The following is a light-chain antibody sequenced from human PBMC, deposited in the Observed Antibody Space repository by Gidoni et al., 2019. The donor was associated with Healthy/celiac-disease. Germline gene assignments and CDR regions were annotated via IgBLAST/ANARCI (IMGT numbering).Light chain of an antibody. J-gene: IGKJ2*04. CDR3: QQRSNWPPRCS. CDR1: QSVSSY. V-gene: IGKV3-11*01. CDR2: DAS. Sequence: EIVLTQSPATLSLSPGERATLSCRASQSVSSYLAWSQHKPGQAPRLLIYDASNRATGIPARFSGSGSGTDFTRTISSLEPEDFAVYYCQQRSNWPPRCSFGQGTKLEIK.